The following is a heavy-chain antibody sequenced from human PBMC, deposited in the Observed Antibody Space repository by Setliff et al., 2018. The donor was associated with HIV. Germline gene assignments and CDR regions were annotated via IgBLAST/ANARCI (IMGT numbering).Heavy chain of an antibody. Sequence: ASVKVSCKVSGYTLTDLSIHWVRQAPGKGLEWMGGFDPEDGETVYAQKLQGRVTMTEDTSTDTAYMELSSLRSEDTAIYYCVRDLEPHYGDFGPFDYWGPGTLVTVSS. J-gene: IGHJ4*02. V-gene: IGHV1-24*01. D-gene: IGHD4-17*01. CDR3: VRDLEPHYGDFGPFDY. CDR2: FDPEDGET. CDR1: GYTLTDLS.